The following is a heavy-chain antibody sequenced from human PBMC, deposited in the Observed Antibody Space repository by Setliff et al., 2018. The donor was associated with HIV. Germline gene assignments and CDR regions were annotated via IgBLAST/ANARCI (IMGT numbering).Heavy chain of an antibody. V-gene: IGHV3-66*02. CDR1: GFTVSSSY. CDR3: ARSRPYNSALDY. J-gene: IGHJ4*02. Sequence: GGSLRLSCEASGFTVSSSYMAWVRQAPGKGLGWVSTIYSDGSTYHRDSVEGRFTLSRDNSKNTVYLQVGSLRPDDTAMYYCARSRPYNSALDYWGQGTLVTVSS. D-gene: IGHD6-25*01. CDR2: IYSDGST.